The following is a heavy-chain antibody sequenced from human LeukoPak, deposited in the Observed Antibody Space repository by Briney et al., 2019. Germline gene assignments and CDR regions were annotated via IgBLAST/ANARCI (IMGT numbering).Heavy chain of an antibody. D-gene: IGHD1-20*01. J-gene: IGHJ6*02. V-gene: IGHV3-33*01. CDR3: ARDPGITGTQFNYYYGMDV. CDR1: GFTFSSYG. CDR2: IWYDGSNK. Sequence: GRSLRLSCAASGFTFSSYGMHWVRQAPGKGLEWVAVIWYDGSNKYYADSVKGRFTISRDNSKNTLYLQMNSLRAEDTAVYYCARDPGITGTQFNYYYGMDVWGQGTTVTVSS.